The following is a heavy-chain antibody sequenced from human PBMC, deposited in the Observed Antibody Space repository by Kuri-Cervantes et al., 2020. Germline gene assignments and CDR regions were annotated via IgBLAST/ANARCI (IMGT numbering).Heavy chain of an antibody. CDR2: IYYSGST. D-gene: IGHD2-2*01. J-gene: IGHJ5*02. Sequence: SETLSLTCTVSGGSISSGDYYWSWIRQPPGKGLEWIGYIYYSGSTYYNPSLKSRVTISVDTSKNQFSLKLSSVTAADTAVYYCAVGVPAAITFKHRINWSDPWGQGTLVTVSS. V-gene: IGHV4-30-4*01. CDR3: AVGVPAAITFKHRINWSDP. CDR1: GGSISSGDYY.